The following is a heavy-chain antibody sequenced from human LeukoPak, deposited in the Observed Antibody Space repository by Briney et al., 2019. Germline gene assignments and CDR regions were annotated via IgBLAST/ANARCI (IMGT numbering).Heavy chain of an antibody. D-gene: IGHD1-26*01. CDR1: GYIFTGYY. CDR3: AAPLGATEAFDY. CDR2: INPNSGGT. V-gene: IGHV1-2*02. Sequence: ASVKVSCKASGYIFTGYYMHWVRQAPGQGLEWMGWINPNSGGTNYAQKFQGRVTVTRDTSIRTAYMELSRLRSDDTAVYYCAAPLGATEAFDYWGQGTLVTVSS. J-gene: IGHJ4*02.